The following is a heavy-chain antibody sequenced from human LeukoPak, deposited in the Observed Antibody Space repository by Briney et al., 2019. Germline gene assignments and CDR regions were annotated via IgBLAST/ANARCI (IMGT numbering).Heavy chain of an antibody. Sequence: GGSLRLSCAASGFTFSSYSMNWVRQAPGKGLEWVSSIGTSSSYIYYGDSVKGRFTISRDNAKNLLYLQMNSLRAEDTAVYYCARGGVWQAFWSGNSDYWGQGTLVTVSS. D-gene: IGHD3-3*01. J-gene: IGHJ4*02. CDR2: IGTSSSYI. V-gene: IGHV3-21*01. CDR1: GFTFSSYS. CDR3: ARGGVWQAFWSGNSDY.